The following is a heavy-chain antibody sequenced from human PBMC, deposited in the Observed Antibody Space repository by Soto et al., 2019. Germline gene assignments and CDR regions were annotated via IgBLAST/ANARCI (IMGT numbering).Heavy chain of an antibody. CDR1: GFTFSLYS. CDR2: ISRSSTGI. D-gene: IGHD3-16*01. J-gene: IGHJ6*02. V-gene: IGHV3-48*02. CDR3: ARAVTWGLDV. Sequence: EVQLVESGGGLVQPGGSLRLSCAASGFTFSLYSMSWVRQAPGKGLEWVSYISRSSTGIHYADSVKGRFTISRDDATNSMQLQMNSLGDGDTAVHYGARAVTWGLDVWGQGTTVSISS.